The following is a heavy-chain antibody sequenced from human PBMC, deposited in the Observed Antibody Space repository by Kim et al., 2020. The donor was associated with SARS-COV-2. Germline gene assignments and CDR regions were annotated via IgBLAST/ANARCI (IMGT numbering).Heavy chain of an antibody. Sequence: TTEYAASVKGRFSISRDESQSSLYLQMHSLKTADTAVYYCARDLQENFDYWGQGTLVTVPS. V-gene: IGHV3-72*01. CDR3: ARDLQENFDY. CDR2: TT. J-gene: IGHJ4*02.